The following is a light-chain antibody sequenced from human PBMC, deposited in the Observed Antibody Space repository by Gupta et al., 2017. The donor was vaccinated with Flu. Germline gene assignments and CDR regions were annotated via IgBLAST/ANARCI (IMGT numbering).Light chain of an antibody. CDR2: SNI. J-gene: IGLJ3*02. V-gene: IGLV1-44*01. CDR3: AVWDDSLNGWV. CDR1: SSNIGSNT. Sequence: SVLTQPPSASGNPGQRVTFSCSGSSSNIGSNTVTWYQQLPGAAPKVLIYSNIQRPSGVPDRFSGSKSGTSASLAISGLQSEDEADYHCAVWDDSLNGWVFGGGTKLSVL.